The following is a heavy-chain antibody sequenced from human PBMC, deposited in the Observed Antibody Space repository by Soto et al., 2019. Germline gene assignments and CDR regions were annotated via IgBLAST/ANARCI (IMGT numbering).Heavy chain of an antibody. CDR3: AKDPNYDFWSGYSGSGWFDP. J-gene: IGHJ5*02. D-gene: IGHD3-3*01. CDR1: GFTFSSYS. V-gene: IGHV3-21*01. CDR2: ISGSSSNM. Sequence: PVGSLRLSCAASGFTFSSYSMNWVRQTPGKGLEWVSSISGSSSNMYYADSVKGRFTISRDNAKNSLYLQMNSLGAEDTAVYYCAKDPNYDFWSGYSGSGWFDPWGQGTLVTVSS.